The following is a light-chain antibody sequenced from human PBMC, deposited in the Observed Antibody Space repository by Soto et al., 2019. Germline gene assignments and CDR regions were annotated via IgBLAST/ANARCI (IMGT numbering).Light chain of an antibody. J-gene: IGKJ1*01. CDR2: DTS. Sequence: EIVVTQSPATLSGSPGERVTLSCRASQLVSSRLAWYQQRPCQVPRLLIYDTSTRAPGMSARFSGSGSGTDFTLTIRTPQSEDCAVYGCQEYLQWPPGRFGQGTKV. CDR3: QEYLQWPPGR. CDR1: QLVSSR. V-gene: IGKV3-15*01.